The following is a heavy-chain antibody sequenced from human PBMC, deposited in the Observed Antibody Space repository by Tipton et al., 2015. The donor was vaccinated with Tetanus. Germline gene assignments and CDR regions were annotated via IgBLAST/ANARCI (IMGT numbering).Heavy chain of an antibody. D-gene: IGHD4-23*01. CDR3: ATGRRTVGFDY. J-gene: IGHJ4*02. Sequence: TLSLTCNVSGDSINSGDYYWSWIRQPPGKGLEWIGYIYYSGSTYYNPSLKSRVTISVDTSNNQLSLKLSSVTAADTAVYYCATGRRTVGFDYWGQGALVTVSS. CDR2: IYYSGST. V-gene: IGHV4-30-4*01. CDR1: GDSINSGDYY.